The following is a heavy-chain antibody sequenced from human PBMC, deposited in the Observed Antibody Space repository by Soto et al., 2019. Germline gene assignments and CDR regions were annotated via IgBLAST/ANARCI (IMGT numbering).Heavy chain of an antibody. D-gene: IGHD3-22*01. J-gene: IGHJ4*02. V-gene: IGHV3-30-3*01. CDR3: ARDTDDSSGYSSPGY. CDR1: GFTFSSYA. CDR2: ISYDGSKK. Sequence: GGSLRLSCAASGFTFSSYAMHWVRQAPGKGLEWVAVISYDGSKKYYADSVKGRFTISRDNSKNTLYLQMNSLRAEDTAVYYCARDTDDSSGYSSPGYWGQGTLVTVS.